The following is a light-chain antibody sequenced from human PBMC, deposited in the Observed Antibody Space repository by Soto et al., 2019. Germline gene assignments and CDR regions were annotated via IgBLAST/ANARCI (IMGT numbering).Light chain of an antibody. Sequence: EIQMSISPSALSATVEDRVTITCRASQSISSWLAWYQQKPGKAPKLLIYDASSLESGVPSRFSGSGSGTEFTLTISSVQPDDFATYYCQQYNSYFVTFGQGTRVDIK. CDR1: QSISSW. V-gene: IGKV1-5*01. J-gene: IGKJ1*01. CDR2: DAS. CDR3: QQYNSYFVT.